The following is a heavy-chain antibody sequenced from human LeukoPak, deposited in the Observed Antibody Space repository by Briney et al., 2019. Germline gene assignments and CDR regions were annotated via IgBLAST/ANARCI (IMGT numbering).Heavy chain of an antibody. J-gene: IGHJ4*02. CDR3: AKAPHFIAVAGTNYYFDY. D-gene: IGHD6-19*01. CDR2: ISGSGGST. CDR1: GFTFSSYA. V-gene: IGHV3-23*01. Sequence: GGSLRLSCAASGFTFSSYAMSWVRQAPGKGLEWVSAISGSGGSTYYADSVKGRFTISRDNSKNTLYLQMNSLRAEDTAVYSCAKAPHFIAVAGTNYYFDYWGQGTLVTVSS.